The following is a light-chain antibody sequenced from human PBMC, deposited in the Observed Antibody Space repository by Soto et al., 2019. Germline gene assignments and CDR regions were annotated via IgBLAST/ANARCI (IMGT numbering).Light chain of an antibody. CDR2: GAS. J-gene: IGKJ1*01. Sequence: PGERATLSCRASQSVGSAYLAWYQHEPGQAPRLLIYGASSRATGIPDRISGSGSGTDFTLTISRLEPEDFAVYYCQQYGSSRWTFGQGTKVEAK. CDR3: QQYGSSRWT. V-gene: IGKV3-20*01. CDR1: QSVGSAY.